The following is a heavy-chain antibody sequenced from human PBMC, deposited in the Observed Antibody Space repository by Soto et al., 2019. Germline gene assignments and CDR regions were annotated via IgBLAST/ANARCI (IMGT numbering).Heavy chain of an antibody. J-gene: IGHJ6*02. V-gene: IGHV6-1*01. CDR3: ARDLGYCSVGSCYPGRSGVYYYYGMDV. Sequence: SQTLSLTCAISGDSVSSNSAAWNWIRQSPSRGLEWLGRTYYRSKWYNDYAVSVKSRITINPDTSKNQFSLQLNSVTPEDTAVYYCARDLGYCSVGSCYPGRSGVYYYYGMDVWGQGTTVTVSS. CDR1: GDSVSSNSAA. D-gene: IGHD2-15*01. CDR2: TYYRSKWYN.